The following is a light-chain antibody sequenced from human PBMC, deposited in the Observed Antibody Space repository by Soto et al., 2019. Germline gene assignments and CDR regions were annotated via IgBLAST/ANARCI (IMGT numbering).Light chain of an antibody. Sequence: SVVDRVTITCRASQGIRNDLGWYQQKPGKAPKLLIYAASSLQSGVPSRFSGSGSGTDFTLTISSLQPEDFATYYCLQDYNYPRTFGQGTKVDIK. CDR1: QGIRND. CDR2: AAS. CDR3: LQDYNYPRT. J-gene: IGKJ1*01. V-gene: IGKV1-6*01.